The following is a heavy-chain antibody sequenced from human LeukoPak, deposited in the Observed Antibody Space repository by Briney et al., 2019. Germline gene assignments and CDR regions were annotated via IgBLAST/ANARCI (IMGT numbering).Heavy chain of an antibody. V-gene: IGHV4-4*09. CDR2: IYPRGSS. Sequence: PSETLSLTCTVSNVSFSSYYWSWIRQPPGKGLEWIGYIYPRGSSNSIPSLKSRVSLSVDTSKNQFSLKLSSVIAADTAIYYCARSPPAPKQFDYWGQGILVTVSS. J-gene: IGHJ4*02. CDR3: ARSPPAPKQFDY. CDR1: NVSFSSYY. D-gene: IGHD2-2*01.